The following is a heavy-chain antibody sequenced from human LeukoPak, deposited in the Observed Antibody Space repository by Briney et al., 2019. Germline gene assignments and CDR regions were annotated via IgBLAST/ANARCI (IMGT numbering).Heavy chain of an antibody. CDR2: IYYSGST. CDR3: ARGIRLRLGELSFKYYYYYYMDV. D-gene: IGHD3-16*02. CDR1: GGSISSYY. Sequence: SETLSLTCTVSGGSISSYYWSWIRQPPGKGLEGFGYIYYSGSTNYNPSLKSRVTISVDTSKNQFSLKLSSVTAADTAVYYCARGIRLRLGELSFKYYYYYYMDVWGKGTTVTVSS. J-gene: IGHJ6*03. V-gene: IGHV4-59*01.